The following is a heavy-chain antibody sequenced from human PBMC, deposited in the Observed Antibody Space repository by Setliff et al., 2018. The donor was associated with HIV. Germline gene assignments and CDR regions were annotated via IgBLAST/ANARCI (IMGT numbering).Heavy chain of an antibody. CDR3: ARTVKTTLGDLLSPYYYYMDL. Sequence: ASVKVSCKAYGYTFINYGITWVRQAPGQGLEWMGWMSTYSGNTDYAQNVQGRFTMTSDTSTTTAYMELRNLRSDDSAVYYCARTVKTTLGDLLSPYYYYMDLWGKGTTVTVSS. CDR2: MSTYSGNT. D-gene: IGHD3-16*01. V-gene: IGHV1-18*01. J-gene: IGHJ6*03. CDR1: GYTFINYG.